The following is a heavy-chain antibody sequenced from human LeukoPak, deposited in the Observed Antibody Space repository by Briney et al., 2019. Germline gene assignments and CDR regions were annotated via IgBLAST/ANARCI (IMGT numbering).Heavy chain of an antibody. V-gene: IGHV3-33*01. D-gene: IGHD5-18*01. J-gene: IGHJ4*02. CDR2: IWYDGSNK. CDR3: ARGSDTAVEIDC. CDR1: GFTFSNYG. Sequence: GGSLRLSCAASGFTFSNYGMHWVRQAPGKGLEWVAVIWYDGSNKYYVDSVTGRFTIPRDNSKNTLYLQMNSLRAEDTAVYYCARGSDTAVEIDCWGQGTLVTVSS.